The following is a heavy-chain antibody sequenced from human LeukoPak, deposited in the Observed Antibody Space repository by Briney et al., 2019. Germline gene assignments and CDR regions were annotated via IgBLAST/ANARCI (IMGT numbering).Heavy chain of an antibody. J-gene: IGHJ4*02. V-gene: IGHV4-59*08. CDR2: IYYSGST. CDR3: ARRIAAADAFDY. Sequence: PSETLSLTCTVSGGSISSYYWSWIRQPPGKGLEWIAYIYYSGSTNYNPSLKSRVTISVDTSKNQFSLKLISVTAADTAVYYCARRIAAADAFDYWGQGTLVTVSS. D-gene: IGHD6-13*01. CDR1: GGSISSYY.